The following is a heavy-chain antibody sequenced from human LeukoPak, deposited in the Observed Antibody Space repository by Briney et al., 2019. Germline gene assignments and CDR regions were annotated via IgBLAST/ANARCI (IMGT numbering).Heavy chain of an antibody. CDR2: ISGYNGNT. Sequence: ASVKASCKASGYRFTSYGISWVRQAPGQGLEWMGWISGYNGNTNYAQKLQGRVTMTTDTSTSTAYMELRSLRSDDTAVYYCAREYCSTTRCYMADYWGQGTLVTVSS. J-gene: IGHJ4*02. CDR3: AREYCSTTRCYMADY. D-gene: IGHD2-2*01. CDR1: GYRFTSYG. V-gene: IGHV1-18*01.